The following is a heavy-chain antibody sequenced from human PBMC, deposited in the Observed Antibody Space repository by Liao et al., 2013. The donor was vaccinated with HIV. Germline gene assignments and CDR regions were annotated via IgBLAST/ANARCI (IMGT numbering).Heavy chain of an antibody. CDR3: ASQLAAAGKAGFDY. D-gene: IGHD6-13*01. CDR2: IYTSGST. V-gene: IGHV4-4*07. CDR1: GGSIRISTYY. J-gene: IGHJ4*02. Sequence: QVHLQESGPGLVKPSETLSLTCTVSGGSIRISTYYWTWIRQPAGKGLEWIGRIYTSGSTNYNPSLKSRVTMSLDTSKNQFSLHLSSVTAADTAVYYCASQLAAAGKAGFDYWGREPWSPSPQ.